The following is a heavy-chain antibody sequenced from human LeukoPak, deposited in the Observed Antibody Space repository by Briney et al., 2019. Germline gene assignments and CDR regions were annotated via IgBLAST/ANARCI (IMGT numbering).Heavy chain of an antibody. CDR1: GFTFSSYA. Sequence: PGGSLRLSCAASGFTFSSYAMSWVRQAPGKGLEWVGRIKSKTDGGTTDYAAPVKGRFTISRDDSKNTLYLQMNSLKTEDTAVYYCTTVNFLVYYYYYMDIWGKGTTVTVSS. D-gene: IGHD2/OR15-2a*01. J-gene: IGHJ6*03. V-gene: IGHV3-15*01. CDR2: IKSKTDGGTT. CDR3: TTVNFLVYYYYYMDI.